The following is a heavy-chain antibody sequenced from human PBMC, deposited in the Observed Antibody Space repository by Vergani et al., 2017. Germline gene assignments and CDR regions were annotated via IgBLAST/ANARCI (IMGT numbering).Heavy chain of an antibody. D-gene: IGHD3-3*01. V-gene: IGHV1-69*01. CDR2: IIPILGTA. Sequence: QVQLVQSGAEVKKPGSSVKVSCQASGGTFSSYAISWVRQAPGQGLEWMGGIIPILGTANYAQKFQGRVTITADESTSTAYMELSSLRSEDTAVYYCASKKSGDFWSGYYLSFDYWGQGTLVTVSS. CDR3: ASKKSGDFWSGYYLSFDY. CDR1: GGTFSSYA. J-gene: IGHJ4*02.